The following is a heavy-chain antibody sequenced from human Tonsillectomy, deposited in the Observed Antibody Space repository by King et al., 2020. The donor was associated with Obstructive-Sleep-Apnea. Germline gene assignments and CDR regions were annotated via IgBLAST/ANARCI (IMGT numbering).Heavy chain of an antibody. D-gene: IGHD4-17*01. J-gene: IGHJ4*02. V-gene: IGHV3-15*01. CDR3: TTDLSVPTDY. CDR2: IKDNADGGTT. Sequence: EVQLVESGGGLVKPGGSLRLSCAASGFTFSNAWMSWVRQAPGKGLEWVGRIKDNADGGTTDYAAPVKGRFTISRDDSKNTLYLQMNSLKTEDTAVYYCTTDLSVPTDYWGQGTLVTVSS. CDR1: GFTFSNAW.